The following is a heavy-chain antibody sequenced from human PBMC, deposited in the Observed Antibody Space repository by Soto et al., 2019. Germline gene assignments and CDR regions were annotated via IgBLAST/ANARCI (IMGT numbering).Heavy chain of an antibody. Sequence: PGGSLRLSCAASGFTFSSYWMSWVRQAPGKGLEWVANIKQDGSEKYYVDSVKGRFTISRDNAKNSLYLQMNSLRAEDTAVYYCAREGYCSGGSCYAGYYFDYWGQGTLVTVSS. CDR2: IKQDGSEK. CDR1: GFTFSSYW. J-gene: IGHJ4*02. CDR3: AREGYCSGGSCYAGYYFDY. V-gene: IGHV3-7*01. D-gene: IGHD2-15*01.